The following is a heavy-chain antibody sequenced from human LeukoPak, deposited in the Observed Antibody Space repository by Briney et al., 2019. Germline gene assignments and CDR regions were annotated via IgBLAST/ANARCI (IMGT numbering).Heavy chain of an antibody. CDR3: ARDQPGTYTLSST. CDR1: GFTFSNYA. J-gene: IGHJ5*02. CDR2: ISFDGSDK. V-gene: IGHV3-30-3*01. Sequence: GGSLILSCAASGFTFSNYAMHWVRQAPGKGLEWVAFISFDGSDKYYADSVKGRFTISRDNSKNTLYLQMNSLRAEDTAVYYCARDQPGTYTLSSTWGQGTLVTVSS. D-gene: IGHD6-19*01.